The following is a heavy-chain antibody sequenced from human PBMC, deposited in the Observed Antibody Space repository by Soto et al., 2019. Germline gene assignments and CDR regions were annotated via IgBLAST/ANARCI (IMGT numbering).Heavy chain of an antibody. J-gene: IGHJ4*02. CDR1: GGTFTSYT. CDR2: IIPILGMS. D-gene: IGHD3-10*01. Sequence: QVHLLQSGAEMKKPGSSVKVSCTAFGGTFTSYTFNWVRQAPGQRLEWMGRIIPILGMSSSAHNFQGRLTLTAAKSTTTSYMVLSSRTSDGTAIYYCARSYGSGSRPFDYWGQGTLVTVSS. CDR3: ARSYGSGSRPFDY. V-gene: IGHV1-69*02.